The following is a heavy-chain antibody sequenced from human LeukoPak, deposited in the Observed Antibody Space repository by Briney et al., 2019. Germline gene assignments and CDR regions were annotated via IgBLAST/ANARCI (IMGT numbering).Heavy chain of an antibody. V-gene: IGHV3-30*18. D-gene: IGHD3-3*01. Sequence: GGSLRLSCAASGFTFSSYGMHWVRRAPGKGLEWVAVISYDGSNKYYADSVKGRFTISRDNSKNTLYLQMNSLRAEDTAVYYCAKDQAIFGVKTGRGKGYWGQGTLVTVSS. J-gene: IGHJ4*02. CDR1: GFTFSSYG. CDR2: ISYDGSNK. CDR3: AKDQAIFGVKTGRGKGY.